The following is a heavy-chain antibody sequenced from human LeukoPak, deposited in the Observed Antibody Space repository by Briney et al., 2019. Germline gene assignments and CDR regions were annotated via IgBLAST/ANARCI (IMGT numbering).Heavy chain of an antibody. D-gene: IGHD2-15*01. V-gene: IGHV1-2*02. CDR3: ARVPRYCSGGSCPLDY. J-gene: IGHJ4*02. CDR2: INPNSGGT. Sequence: ASVKVSCKASGYTFTGYYMHWVRQAPGQGLEWMGWINPNSGGTNYAQKFQGRVTMTRDTSISTAYMELSRLRSDDTAVYYCARVPRYCSGGSCPLDYCGQGTLVTVSS. CDR1: GYTFTGYY.